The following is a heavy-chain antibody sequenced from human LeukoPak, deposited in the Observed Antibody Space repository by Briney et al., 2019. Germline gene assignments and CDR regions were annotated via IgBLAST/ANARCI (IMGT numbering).Heavy chain of an antibody. CDR3: ARLALCRALYCDPPAGTWGFDS. Sequence: SDTLSLTCTVSGDSMTLSTYYWRWIRQPPGMGLEWIGLIYHSRSAYYNASVEIRFAIPIDTAPVQLALRLTSVASAGTALYFCARLALCRALYCDPPAGTWGFDSWVQGALVIVSS. V-gene: IGHV4-39*01. CDR2: IYHSRSA. J-gene: IGHJ4*02. D-gene: IGHD2-21*01. CDR1: GDSMTLSTYY.